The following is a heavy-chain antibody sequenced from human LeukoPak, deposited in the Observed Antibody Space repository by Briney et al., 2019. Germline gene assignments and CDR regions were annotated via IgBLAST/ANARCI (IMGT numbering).Heavy chain of an antibody. CDR2: ITNDGSST. Sequence: PGGSLRLSCAASGLTFSSHWMHWVRQAPGKGLVWVSRITNDGSSTTYADSVKGRFTISRDNAKNMLYLQVNSLRAEDTAVYYCARDDSSGWYVYYYGMDVWGQGTTVTVSS. D-gene: IGHD6-19*01. J-gene: IGHJ6*02. CDR3: ARDDSSGWYVYYYGMDV. V-gene: IGHV3-74*01. CDR1: GLTFSSHW.